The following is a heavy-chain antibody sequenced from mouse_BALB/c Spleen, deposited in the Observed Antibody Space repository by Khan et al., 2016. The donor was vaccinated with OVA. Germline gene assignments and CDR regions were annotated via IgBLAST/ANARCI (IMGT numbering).Heavy chain of an antibody. J-gene: IGHJ1*01. D-gene: IGHD3-3*01. CDR3: ARGCDWYFDV. Sequence: QLEESGGGLVQPGGSMKLSCVASGFTFSNYWMNWVRQSPEKGFEWVAEIRLKSNIYATHYAESVRGRFTISRDDSRSSVYLQMNNLGAEDTGIYYCARGCDWYFDVWGAGTTVTVSS. CDR1: GFTFSNYW. CDR2: IRLKSNIYAT. V-gene: IGHV6-6*02.